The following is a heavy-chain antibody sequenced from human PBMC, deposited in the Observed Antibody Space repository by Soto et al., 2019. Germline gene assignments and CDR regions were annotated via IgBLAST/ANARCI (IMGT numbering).Heavy chain of an antibody. CDR2: INHSGST. CDR3: ARGAITMVRGVIPYYYYMDV. J-gene: IGHJ6*03. V-gene: IGHV4-34*01. Sequence: SETLSLTCAVYGGSFSGYCWSWIRQPPGKGLEWIGEINHSGSTNYNPSLKSRVTISVDTSKNQFSLKLSSVTAADTAVYYCARGAITMVRGVIPYYYYMDVWGKGTTVTVSS. CDR1: GGSFSGYC. D-gene: IGHD3-10*01.